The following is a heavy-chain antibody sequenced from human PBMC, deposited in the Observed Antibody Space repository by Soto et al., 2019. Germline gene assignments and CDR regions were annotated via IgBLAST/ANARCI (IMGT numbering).Heavy chain of an antibody. D-gene: IGHD3-3*01. CDR3: ARDHTYYDFWSGTLSPYYYYMDV. CDR1: GYTFTSYG. V-gene: IGHV1-18*01. Sequence: ASVKVSCKASGYTFTSYGISWVRQAPGQGLKRMGRISAYNGNTNYAQKLQGRVTMTTDTSTSTAYMELRSLRSDDTAVYYCARDHTYYDFWSGTLSPYYYYMDVWGKGTTVTVSS. CDR2: ISAYNGNT. J-gene: IGHJ6*03.